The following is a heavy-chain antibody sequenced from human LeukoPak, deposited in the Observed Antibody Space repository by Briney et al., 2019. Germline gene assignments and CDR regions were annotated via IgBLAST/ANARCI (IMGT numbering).Heavy chain of an antibody. Sequence: GGSLRLSCAASGFSSSDYEMNWVRQAPGKGLEWLSCISGSGNTIYHADSVKGRFTISRDNAKNSLYLQMNSLRVDDTAIYYCARSPYYIAFDIWGQGTVVTISS. CDR1: GFSSSDYE. J-gene: IGHJ3*02. CDR3: ARSPYYIAFDI. V-gene: IGHV3-48*03. CDR2: ISGSGNTI. D-gene: IGHD3-22*01.